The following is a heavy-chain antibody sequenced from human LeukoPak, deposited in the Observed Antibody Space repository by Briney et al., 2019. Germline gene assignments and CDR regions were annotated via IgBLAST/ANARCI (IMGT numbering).Heavy chain of an antibody. CDR3: ARAGSGSPYFQH. D-gene: IGHD1-26*01. CDR1: GFTFSSHR. V-gene: IGHV3-21*05. Sequence: PGGSLRLSCAASGFTFSSHRMNWVRQAPGKGLEWVADISGSSDDIHYADSVKGRFTISRDNAKNSLYLQMNSLRAEDTAVYYCARAGSGSPYFQHWGQGTLVTVSS. CDR2: ISGSSDDI. J-gene: IGHJ1*01.